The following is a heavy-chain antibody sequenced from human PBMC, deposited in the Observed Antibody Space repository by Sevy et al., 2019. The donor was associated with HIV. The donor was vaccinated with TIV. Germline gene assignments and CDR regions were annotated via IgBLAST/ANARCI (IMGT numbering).Heavy chain of an antibody. V-gene: IGHV4-59*12. CDR1: GGSISSYY. CDR2: IYYSGST. Sequence: SETLSLTCTVSGGSISSYYWSWIRQPPGKGLEWIGYIYYSGSTNYNPSLKSRVTISVDTSKNQFSLKLGSVTAADTAVYYCARGGAVVPAAINWFDPWGQGTLVTVSS. D-gene: IGHD2-2*02. J-gene: IGHJ5*02. CDR3: ARGGAVVPAAINWFDP.